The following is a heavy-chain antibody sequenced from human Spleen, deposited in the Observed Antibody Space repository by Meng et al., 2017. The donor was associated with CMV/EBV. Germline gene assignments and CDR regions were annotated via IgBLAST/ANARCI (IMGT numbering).Heavy chain of an antibody. CDR3: AKDETYSSSWYYY. Sequence: AASGFTFSSYGMHWVRQAPGKGLEWVAVIWYDGSNKYYADSVKGRFTISRDNSKNTLYLQMNSLRAEDTAVYYCAKDETYSSSWYYYWGQGTLVTVSS. J-gene: IGHJ4*02. CDR2: IWYDGSNK. D-gene: IGHD6-13*01. V-gene: IGHV3-33*06. CDR1: GFTFSSYG.